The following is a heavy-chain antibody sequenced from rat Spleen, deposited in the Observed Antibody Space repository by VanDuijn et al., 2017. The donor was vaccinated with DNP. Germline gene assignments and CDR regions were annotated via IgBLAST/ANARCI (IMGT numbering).Heavy chain of an antibody. CDR2: ISPRGSRT. J-gene: IGHJ2*01. D-gene: IGHD1-6*01. CDR1: GFTFSNYY. Sequence: EVQLVGSGGGLVQPGRSLKLSCAASGFTFSNYYMAWVRQAPEKGLEWVAAISPRGSRTYYPDSVKGRFTISRDDAKSSLYLQMNSLKSEDTATYYCATYYGFNSYFFDYWGQGVMVTVSS. V-gene: IGHV5-27*01. CDR3: ATYYGFNSYFFDY.